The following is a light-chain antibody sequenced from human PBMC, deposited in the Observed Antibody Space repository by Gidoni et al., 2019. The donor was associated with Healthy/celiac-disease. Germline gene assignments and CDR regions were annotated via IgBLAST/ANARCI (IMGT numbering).Light chain of an antibody. V-gene: IGKV3-15*01. CDR2: GAS. CDR3: QQYNNWPPLT. Sequence: EIVMKQSPSTLSVSPGERATLSCRASQSVSSTLAWYQQKPGQAPRLLIYGASTRATGIPARFSGSGSGTEFTLTIRSLQSEDFAVYYCQQYNNWPPLTFGGGTKVEIK. J-gene: IGKJ4*01. CDR1: QSVSST.